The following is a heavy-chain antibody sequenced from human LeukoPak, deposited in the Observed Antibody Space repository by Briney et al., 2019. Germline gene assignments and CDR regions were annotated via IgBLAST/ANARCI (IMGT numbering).Heavy chain of an antibody. CDR2: IYYSGST. CDR3: ARMLNWSDAFDI. CDR1: GGSISSGGYY. Sequence: SETLSLTCTVSGGSISSGGYYWSWIRQHPGKGLEWIGYIYYSGSTYYNPSLKSRVTISVDTSKNQFSLKLSSVTAADTAVYYCARMLNWSDAFDIWGQGTMVTVSS. V-gene: IGHV4-31*03. D-gene: IGHD1-1*01. J-gene: IGHJ3*02.